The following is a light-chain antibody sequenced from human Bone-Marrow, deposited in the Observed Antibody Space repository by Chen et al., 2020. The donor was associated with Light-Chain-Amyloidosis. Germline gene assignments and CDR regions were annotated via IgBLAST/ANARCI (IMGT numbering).Light chain of an antibody. V-gene: IGLV2-14*01. CDR2: EVT. Sequence: QPPLPHPAPVPGPPGKPTTTPCPGTSSDVVGDNHVSWYQQHPDKAPKLMIYEVTNRPSWVPDRFSGSKSDNTASLTISGLQTEDEADYFCSSYTITNTLVFGSGTRVTVL. CDR3: SSYTITNTLV. CDR1: SSDVVGDNH. J-gene: IGLJ1*01.